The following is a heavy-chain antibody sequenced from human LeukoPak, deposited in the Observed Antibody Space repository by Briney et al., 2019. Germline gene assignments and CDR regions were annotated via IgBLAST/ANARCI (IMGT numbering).Heavy chain of an antibody. J-gene: IGHJ4*02. Sequence: PGGSLRLSCAASGFTFSSYAMSWVRQAPGKGLEWVSAISGSGGSTYYADSVKGRFTISRDNSKNTLYLQMNSLRAEDTAVYYCAKEGRTYYYDSSGYDFDYWGQGTLVTVSS. CDR2: ISGSGGST. V-gene: IGHV3-23*01. CDR3: AKEGRTYYYDSSGYDFDY. CDR1: GFTFSSYA. D-gene: IGHD3-22*01.